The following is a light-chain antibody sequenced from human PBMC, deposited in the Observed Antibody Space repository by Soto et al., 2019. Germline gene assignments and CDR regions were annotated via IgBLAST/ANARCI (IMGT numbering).Light chain of an antibody. CDR3: MQALQTPYT. CDR1: QSLLHSNGYNY. J-gene: IGKJ2*01. Sequence: DIVMTQSPLSLPVTPGEPASISCRSSQSLLHSNGYNYLDWYLQKPGQSPQLLIYLGSNRASGVPDRFSGSGSGTDFTLKISRVEAEEVGVYYYMQALQTPYTFGQGNKLEIK. CDR2: LGS. V-gene: IGKV2-28*01.